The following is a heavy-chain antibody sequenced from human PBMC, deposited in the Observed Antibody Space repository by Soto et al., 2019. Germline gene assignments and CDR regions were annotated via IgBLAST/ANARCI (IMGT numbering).Heavy chain of an antibody. Sequence: GGSLRLSWAASAFTSSSDWLSWVRQGPGKGLEWVANIKGDGNEIYYVDSVKGRFTISRDNAKNSLYVQMNSLRAEYTAVYYCARLVSAAANDYWGQGALVTVSS. V-gene: IGHV3-7*04. J-gene: IGHJ4*02. CDR3: ARLVSAAANDY. D-gene: IGHD1-26*01. CDR2: IKGDGNEI. CDR1: AFTSSSDW.